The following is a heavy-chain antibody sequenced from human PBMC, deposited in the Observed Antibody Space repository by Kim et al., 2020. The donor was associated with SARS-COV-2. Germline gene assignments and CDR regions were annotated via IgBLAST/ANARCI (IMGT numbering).Heavy chain of an antibody. D-gene: IGHD1-26*01. J-gene: IGHJ3*02. V-gene: IGHV5-51*01. CDR1: GYIFSSYL. Sequence: GESLKISCKGSGYIFSSYLIGWVRQMPGKGLGWVVIIYPGDSDNRYSPSHEGQVTISADNFISTAYLQRSRLKASDTAMYYCDRLTIGSGSYLSALDIWGQGTMVTVSS. CDR3: DRLTIGSGSYLSALDI. CDR2: IYPGDSDN.